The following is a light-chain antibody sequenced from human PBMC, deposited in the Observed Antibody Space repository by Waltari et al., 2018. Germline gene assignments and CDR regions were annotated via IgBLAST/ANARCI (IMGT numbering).Light chain of an antibody. Sequence: DIVLTQSPATLSLSPGERATLSCRASQSVRNYLAWYQQKPGQAPRLLIYGASNRATGIPARFSGSVSGTDFTLTISSLEPEDFAVYYCQQRSNWPLTFGGGTKVEIK. V-gene: IGKV3-11*01. CDR3: QQRSNWPLT. J-gene: IGKJ4*01. CDR1: QSVRNY. CDR2: GAS.